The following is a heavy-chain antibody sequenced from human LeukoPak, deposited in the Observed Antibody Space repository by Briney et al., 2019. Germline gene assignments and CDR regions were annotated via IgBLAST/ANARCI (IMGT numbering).Heavy chain of an antibody. CDR1: GFTFSNYA. CDR3: AKDGLYYSGSGPLYHFDY. D-gene: IGHD3-10*01. CDR2: ISGSGGGSGAGT. J-gene: IGHJ4*02. V-gene: IGHV3-23*01. Sequence: GGSLRLSCAASGFTFSNYAMSWVRQAPGKGLEWVSAISGSGGGSGAGTYYADSVKGRFTISRDNSMNTLYLQINSLRVEDTAVYYCAKDGLYYSGSGPLYHFDYWGQGTRVTVSS.